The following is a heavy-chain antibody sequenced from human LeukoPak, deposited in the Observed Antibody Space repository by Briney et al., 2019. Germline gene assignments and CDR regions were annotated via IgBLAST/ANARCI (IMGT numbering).Heavy chain of an antibody. D-gene: IGHD3-10*01. CDR3: ARGYPLGYHYYGSGDNDGFDP. V-gene: IGHV4-39*01. CDR2: IYYSGGT. CDR1: GGSISSSSYY. Sequence: SETLSLTCTVSGGSISSSSYYWGWIRQPPGKGLEWIGSIYYSGGTYNNPSLKSRVTISVDTSKNQFSLKLSSVTAADTAVYYCARGYPLGYHYYGSGDNDGFDPWGQGTLVTVSS. J-gene: IGHJ5*02.